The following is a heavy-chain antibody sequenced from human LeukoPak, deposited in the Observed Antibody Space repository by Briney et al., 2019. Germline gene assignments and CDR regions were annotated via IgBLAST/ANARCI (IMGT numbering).Heavy chain of an antibody. Sequence: ASVKVSCKASGYTFTSYDINWVRQAPGQGLEWMGWMNPNSGNTGYAQKFQGRVTMTRNTSISTAYMELSSLRSEDTAVYYCARRAPYYYYYYMGVWGKGTTVTISS. CDR2: MNPNSGNT. J-gene: IGHJ6*03. CDR1: GYTFTSYD. V-gene: IGHV1-8*01. CDR3: ARRAPYYYYYYMGV.